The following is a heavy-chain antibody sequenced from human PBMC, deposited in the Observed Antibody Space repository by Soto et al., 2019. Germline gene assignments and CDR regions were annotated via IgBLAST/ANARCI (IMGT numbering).Heavy chain of an antibody. CDR1: GFTVSSNY. CDR2: IYSGGRI. V-gene: IGHV3-66*01. Sequence: GGSLRLSCAASGFTVSSNYMSWVRQAPGKGLEWVSVIYSGGRIFCADSVEGRFTISRDDSKNTVFLHMNSLRAEDTAVYYCASNYELRGYDEYYFDYWGQGTLVTVSS. D-gene: IGHD5-12*01. J-gene: IGHJ4*02. CDR3: ASNYELRGYDEYYFDY.